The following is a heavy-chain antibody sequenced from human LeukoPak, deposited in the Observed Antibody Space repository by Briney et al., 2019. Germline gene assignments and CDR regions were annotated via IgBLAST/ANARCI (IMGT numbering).Heavy chain of an antibody. Sequence: GGSLRLSCAASGFTFISYPMHWVRQPPGKGLEYVSAISGNGDTTWYGNSVKGRFTISRDNSKSTVYLQMDSLTPEDMAVYYCARSNKSPSLWSGYSSYYYMDVWGKGTTVTVSS. CDR1: GFTFISYP. CDR3: ARSNKSPSLWSGYSSYYYMDV. V-gene: IGHV3-64*01. CDR2: ISGNGDTT. J-gene: IGHJ6*03. D-gene: IGHD3-3*01.